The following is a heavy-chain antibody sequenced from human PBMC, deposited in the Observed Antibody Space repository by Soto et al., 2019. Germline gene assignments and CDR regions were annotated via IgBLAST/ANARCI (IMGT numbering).Heavy chain of an antibody. J-gene: IGHJ4*02. Sequence: GGSLRLSCAASGFTFSSYSMNWVRQAPGKGLEWVANINSNGSFIYYVDSVSGRFTISRDNVKNLLFLQMNGLRAEDTAMYYCARDTGYSTFDYWGPATLVTVSS. V-gene: IGHV3-21*06. CDR1: GFTFSSYS. CDR2: INSNGSFI. CDR3: ARDTGYSTFDY. D-gene: IGHD5-18*01.